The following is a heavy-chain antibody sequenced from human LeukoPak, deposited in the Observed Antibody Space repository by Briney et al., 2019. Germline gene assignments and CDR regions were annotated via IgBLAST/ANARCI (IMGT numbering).Heavy chain of an antibody. Sequence: GGSLRFSWAAAGFTVSNYAIVQAPQDPGYGAEEISANRRSGGSTYYADCRRGRFTISGDNSKKTLYLQMNSLRAEDTAVYYCAREWDYYDCVTTRGHFDYWGQGTLVTVSS. J-gene: IGHJ4*02. V-gene: IGHV3-23*01. D-gene: IGHD3-22*01. CDR1: GFTVSNYA. CDR3: AREWDYYDCVTTRGHFDY. CDR2: NRRSGGST.